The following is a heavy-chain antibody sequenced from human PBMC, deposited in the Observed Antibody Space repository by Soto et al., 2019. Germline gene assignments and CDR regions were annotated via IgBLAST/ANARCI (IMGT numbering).Heavy chain of an antibody. CDR1: GSSISSYY. Sequence: SETLSLTCTVSGSSISSYYWSWIRQPPGKGLEWIGYIYYSGSTNYNPSLKSRVTISVDTSKNQFSLKLSSVTAADTAVYYCAREIRDNYYDSSGHFDYWGQGTLVTVSS. CDR2: IYYSGST. CDR3: AREIRDNYYDSSGHFDY. V-gene: IGHV4-59*01. J-gene: IGHJ4*02. D-gene: IGHD3-22*01.